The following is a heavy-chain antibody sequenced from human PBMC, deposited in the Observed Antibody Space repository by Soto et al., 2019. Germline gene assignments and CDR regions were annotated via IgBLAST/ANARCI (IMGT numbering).Heavy chain of an antibody. J-gene: IGHJ5*02. Sequence: QVQLVQSGAEVKKPGSSVKVSCKASGGTFSSYTISWVRQAPGQGLEWMGRIIPILGIANYAQKFQGRVXITADKSTSTAXXXLXXLRSEDTAVYYCARDFPGDYYDSSGYYQPGHWFDPWGQGTLVTVSS. CDR2: IIPILGIA. V-gene: IGHV1-69*08. D-gene: IGHD3-22*01. CDR3: ARDFPGDYYDSSGYYQPGHWFDP. CDR1: GGTFSSYT.